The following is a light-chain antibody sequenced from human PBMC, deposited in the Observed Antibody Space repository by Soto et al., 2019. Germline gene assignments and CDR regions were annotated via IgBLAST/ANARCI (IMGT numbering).Light chain of an antibody. V-gene: IGLV2-14*01. CDR1: SSDVGGYNY. Sequence: QSVLTQPASVSGSPGQSITISCTGTSSDVGGYNYVSWYQHHPGKAPKLMIYEVSDRPSGVSDRFSGSKSGNTASLTISGLQAEDEADYYCSSYTSTVTLWVFGGGTKLTV. CDR3: SSYTSTVTLWV. CDR2: EVS. J-gene: IGLJ3*02.